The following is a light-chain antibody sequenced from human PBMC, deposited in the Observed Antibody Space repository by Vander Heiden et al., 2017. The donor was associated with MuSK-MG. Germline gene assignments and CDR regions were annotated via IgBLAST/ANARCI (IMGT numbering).Light chain of an antibody. CDR2: GAS. J-gene: IGKJ2*01. CDR1: QSVRSN. CDR3: QQYNKWPQYT. Sequence: EIVMTQSPATLSVSPGERATLSCRASQSVRSNLAWYQQKPGQAPRLLIYGASTRATGIPARFSGSGYGTEFTLTINSRQSEDVAVYYCQQYNKWPQYTFGQGTKLEIK. V-gene: IGKV3-15*01.